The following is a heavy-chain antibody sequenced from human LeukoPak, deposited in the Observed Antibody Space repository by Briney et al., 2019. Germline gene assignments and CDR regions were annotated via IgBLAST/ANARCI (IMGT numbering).Heavy chain of an antibody. CDR2: ISGSGGST. J-gene: IGHJ3*02. V-gene: IGHV3-23*01. CDR1: GFTFSSYA. D-gene: IGHD5-12*01. Sequence: GGSLRLSCAASGFTFSSYAMSWVRQAPGKGLEWVSAISGSGGSTYYADSGKGRFTISRDNSNNTLYLQMNSLRAEDTAVYYCAKGASGYDYEGAFDIWGQGTMVTVSS. CDR3: AKGASGYDYEGAFDI.